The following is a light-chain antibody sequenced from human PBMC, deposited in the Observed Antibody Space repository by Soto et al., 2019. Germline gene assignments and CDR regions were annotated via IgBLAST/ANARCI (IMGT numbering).Light chain of an antibody. CDR3: AGWDDSLSGLV. J-gene: IGLJ2*01. V-gene: IGLV1-47*02. CDR2: NDY. CDR1: TSNVGSNL. Sequence: QSVLAQPPSASGTPGQRVTISCSGSTSNVGSNLASWYQQLPGSAPKLLIYNDYERPSGVPDRFSGSKSGTSASLGISGLRSEDEADYFCAGWDDSLSGLVFGGGTQLTVL.